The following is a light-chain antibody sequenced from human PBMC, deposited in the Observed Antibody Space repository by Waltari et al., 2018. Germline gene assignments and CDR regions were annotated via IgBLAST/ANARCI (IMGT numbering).Light chain of an antibody. CDR3: QHYVRLPVT. Sequence: EIVLTQSPGTLSLSPGERATLSCRASQSVGRSLAWYPQKPRQAPRLLIYGASIRATGIPDRFSGGGSGTDFSLTISRLEPEDFAAYHCQHYVRLPVTFGQGTKVEIK. CDR1: QSVGRS. J-gene: IGKJ1*01. V-gene: IGKV3-20*01. CDR2: GAS.